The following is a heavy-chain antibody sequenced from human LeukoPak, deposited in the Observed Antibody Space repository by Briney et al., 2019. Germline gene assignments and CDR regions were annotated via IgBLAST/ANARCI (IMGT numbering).Heavy chain of an antibody. D-gene: IGHD4/OR15-4a*01. CDR1: GFAFSNYE. Sequence: GGSLTLSCAASGFAFSNYEMIWVRQAPGKEPEWVSYISSSGGLTYYADSVKGRFTVSRDNAKDSLFLHMNSLRVEDTAIYYCARDSLHDYGGTGYGYYFDYWGQGTLVTVSS. CDR2: ISSSGGLT. J-gene: IGHJ4*02. V-gene: IGHV3-48*03. CDR3: ARDSLHDYGGTGYGYYFDY.